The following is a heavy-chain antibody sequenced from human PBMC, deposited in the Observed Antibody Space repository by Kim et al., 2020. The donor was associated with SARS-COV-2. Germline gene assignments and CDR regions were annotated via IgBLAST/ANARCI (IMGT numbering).Heavy chain of an antibody. CDR3: AAANWNDVALDAFDI. CDR2: IVVGSGNT. Sequence: SVKVSCKASGFTFTSSAVQWVRQARGQRLEWIGWIVVGSGNTNYAQKFQERVTITRDMSTSTAYMELSSLRSEDTAVYYCAAANWNDVALDAFDIWGQGTMVTVSS. J-gene: IGHJ3*02. V-gene: IGHV1-58*01. D-gene: IGHD1-1*01. CDR1: GFTFTSSA.